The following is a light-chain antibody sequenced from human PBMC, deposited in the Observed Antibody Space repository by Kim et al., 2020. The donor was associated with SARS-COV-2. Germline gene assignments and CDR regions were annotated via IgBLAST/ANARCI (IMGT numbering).Light chain of an antibody. CDR1: SSDVGGYNY. V-gene: IGLV2-8*01. CDR3: NSYAGSNNWV. J-gene: IGLJ7*01. CDR2: EVS. Sequence: QSALTQPPSASGSPGLSVTISCTGTSSDVGGYNYVSWYQQHPGKAPKLMIYEVSKRPSGVPDRFSGSKSGNTASMTVSGLQAEDEADYYCNSYAGSNNWVFGGGTQLTVL.